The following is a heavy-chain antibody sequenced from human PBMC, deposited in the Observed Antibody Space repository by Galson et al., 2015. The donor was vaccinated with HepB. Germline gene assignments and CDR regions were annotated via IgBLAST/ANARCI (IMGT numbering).Heavy chain of an antibody. J-gene: IGHJ4*02. CDR3: AATTVTTEAFDY. CDR1: GFTFSSYA. V-gene: IGHV3-23*01. D-gene: IGHD4-17*01. CDR2: ISGSGGST. Sequence: SLRLSCAASGFTFSSYAMSWVRQAPGKGLEWVSAISGSGGSTYYADSVKGRFTISRENSMNTLYLQMNSLRAEDTAVYYCAATTVTTEAFDYWGQGTLVTVSS.